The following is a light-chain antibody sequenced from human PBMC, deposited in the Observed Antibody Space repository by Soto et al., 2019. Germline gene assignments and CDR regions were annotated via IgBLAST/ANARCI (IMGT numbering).Light chain of an antibody. Sequence: QPVLTQPASVSGSPGQSITISCTGTSSDVGGYNYVSWYQQHPGKAPKLMIYDVTNRPSGVSSRFSASKSGYAASLTISGLQAEDEADYYCSSYTSGSTWVFGGGTKLTVL. CDR3: SSYTSGSTWV. CDR1: SSDVGGYNY. CDR2: DVT. V-gene: IGLV2-14*03. J-gene: IGLJ3*02.